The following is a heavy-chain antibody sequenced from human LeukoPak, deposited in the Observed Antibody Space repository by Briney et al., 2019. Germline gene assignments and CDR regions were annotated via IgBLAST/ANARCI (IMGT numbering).Heavy chain of an antibody. CDR3: AKLVTGTTWSEY. CDR1: GFTFSSYG. V-gene: IGHV3-30*18. D-gene: IGHD1-20*01. J-gene: IGHJ4*02. Sequence: GRSLRLSCAASGFTFSSYGMHWVRQAPGKGLEWVAVISYDGSNKYYADSVEGRFTISGDNSKNTLYLQMNSLRAEDTAVYYCAKLVTGTTWSEYWGQGTLVTVSS. CDR2: ISYDGSNK.